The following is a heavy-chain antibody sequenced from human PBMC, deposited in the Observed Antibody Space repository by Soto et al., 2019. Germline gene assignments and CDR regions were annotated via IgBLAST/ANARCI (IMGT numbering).Heavy chain of an antibody. D-gene: IGHD1-7*01. Sequence: EVQLVESGGGLMQPGGSLRLSCAASGLSVSDNYMSWVRQAPGKGLEWVSGLYAGGSSYYADSVKGRFTISRDNSKNTLFLKMNTLRPEDAGVYYCARDRRDWNSETYGLDVWGQGTTVTVSS. J-gene: IGHJ6*02. V-gene: IGHV3-53*01. CDR3: ARDRRDWNSETYGLDV. CDR1: GLSVSDNY. CDR2: LYAGGSS.